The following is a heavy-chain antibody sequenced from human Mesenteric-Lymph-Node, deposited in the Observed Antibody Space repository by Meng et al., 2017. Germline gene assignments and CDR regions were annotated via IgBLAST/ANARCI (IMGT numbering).Heavy chain of an antibody. V-gene: IGHV3-30*01. J-gene: IGHJ4*02. D-gene: IGHD3-22*01. CDR1: GFTFSSYA. CDR2: ISYDGSNK. Sequence: SCAASGFTFSSYAMHWVRQAPGKGLEWVAVISYDGSNKYYADSVKGRFTISRDNSKNTLYLQMNSLRAEDTAVYYCARDRFKTHGPEYDSSGYAYWGQGTLVTVSS. CDR3: ARDRFKTHGPEYDSSGYAY.